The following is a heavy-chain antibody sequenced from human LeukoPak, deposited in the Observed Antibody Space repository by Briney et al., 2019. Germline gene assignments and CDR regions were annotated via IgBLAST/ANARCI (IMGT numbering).Heavy chain of an antibody. V-gene: IGHV4-34*01. CDR3: ARRKSYYDSSGYYHGLFDY. J-gene: IGHJ4*02. D-gene: IGHD3-22*01. Sequence: PSETLSLTCAVYGGSFSGYYWSWIRQPPGKGLEWIGEINHSGSTNYNPSLKSRVTISVDTSKNQFSLKLSSVTAADTAVYYCARRKSYYDSSGYYHGLFDYWGQGTLVTVSS. CDR1: GGSFSGYY. CDR2: INHSGST.